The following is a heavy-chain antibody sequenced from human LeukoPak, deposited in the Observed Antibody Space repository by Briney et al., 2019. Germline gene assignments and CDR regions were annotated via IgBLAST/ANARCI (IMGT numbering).Heavy chain of an antibody. CDR1: GFTFSNKW. CDR3: ARDAYSGSDV. CDR2: INQDGSEK. Sequence: GGALRLSCAASGFTFSNKWMSWVRQAPGGGPEGVADINQDGSEKNSVGSMKGRFTISRDNARNSLSLHMNDLRAEDTAIYYCARDAYSGSDVWGPGTPVTVS. V-gene: IGHV3-7*01. J-gene: IGHJ6*02. D-gene: IGHD6-6*01.